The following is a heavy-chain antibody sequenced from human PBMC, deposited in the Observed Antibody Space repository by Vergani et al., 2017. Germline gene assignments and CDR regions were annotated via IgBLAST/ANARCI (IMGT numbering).Heavy chain of an antibody. CDR1: EINFSYYW. J-gene: IGHJ5*02. CDR2: INEHGSEP. CDR3: AKGDGRARSA. V-gene: IGHV3-7*01. D-gene: IGHD1-26*01. Sequence: EMDLVESGGGLVEPGGSLRLSCVVSEINFSYYWMTWIRQAPGKGLEWVAHINEHGSEPFYEDSVKGRFTISRDNAQKSVFLQMNSLTVEDTAVYYCAKGDGRARSAWGQGTLVIVSS.